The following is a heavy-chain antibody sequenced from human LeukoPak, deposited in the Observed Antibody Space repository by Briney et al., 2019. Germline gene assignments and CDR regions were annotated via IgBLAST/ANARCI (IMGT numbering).Heavy chain of an antibody. CDR2: INAGNGNT. J-gene: IGHJ4*02. CDR3: ARDYYYDFWSGLYDY. Sequence: ASVKVSCKASGGTFSSYAISWVRQAPGQGLEWMGWINAGNGNTKYSQKFQGRVTITRDTSASTAYMELSSPRSEDTAVYYCARDYYYDFWSGLYDYWGQGTLVTVSS. CDR1: GGTFSSYA. V-gene: IGHV1-3*01. D-gene: IGHD3-3*01.